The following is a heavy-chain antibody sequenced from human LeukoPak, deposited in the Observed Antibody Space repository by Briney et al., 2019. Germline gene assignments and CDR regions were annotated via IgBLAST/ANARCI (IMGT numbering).Heavy chain of an antibody. J-gene: IGHJ5*02. CDR2: INPNSGGT. CDR3: ARTPPRSSGLFWFDP. V-gene: IGHV1-2*02. CDR1: GYTFTGYY. Sequence: ASVKVSCKASGYTFTGYYMHWVRQAPGQGLEWMGWINPNSGGTNYAQKFQGRVTMTRDTSISTAYMELSRLRSDDTAVHYCARTPPRSSGLFWFDPWGQGTLVTVSS. D-gene: IGHD6-6*01.